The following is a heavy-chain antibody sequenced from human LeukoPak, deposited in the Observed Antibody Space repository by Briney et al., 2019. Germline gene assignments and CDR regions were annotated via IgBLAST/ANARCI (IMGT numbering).Heavy chain of an antibody. D-gene: IGHD5-18*01. CDR3: AGLRRYTDAFDV. J-gene: IGHJ3*01. V-gene: IGHV4-59*08. CDR1: GGSISYYY. Sequence: SETLSLTCTVSGGSISYYYWSWIRQPPGKGLEWIGYTYYSGSANSNPSLKSRVTISVDTSKNQISLRLSSVTAADTAVYYCAGLRRYTDAFDVWGQGIMVIVSS. CDR2: TYYSGSA.